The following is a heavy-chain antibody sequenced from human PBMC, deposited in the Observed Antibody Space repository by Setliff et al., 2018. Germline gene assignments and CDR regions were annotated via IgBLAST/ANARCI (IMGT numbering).Heavy chain of an antibody. D-gene: IGHD3-10*01. CDR3: ARDREVLWFGDYYYYMDV. Sequence: AGGSLRLSCAVSGFTFNNYSVNWVRLAPGKGLEWVSSISLGSSYIFYADSVKGRFTISRHNSKNTLYLQMNSLRAEDTAVYYCARDREVLWFGDYYYYMDVWGKGTTVTVSS. V-gene: IGHV3-21*04. CDR1: GFTFNNYS. J-gene: IGHJ6*03. CDR2: ISLGSSYI.